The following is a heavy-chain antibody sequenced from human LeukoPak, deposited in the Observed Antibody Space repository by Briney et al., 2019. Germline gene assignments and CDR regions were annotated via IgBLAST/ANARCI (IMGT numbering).Heavy chain of an antibody. CDR3: AKDLLAATIDYYFDY. D-gene: IGHD5-12*01. CDR2: ISGSGGRT. J-gene: IGHJ4*02. Sequence: PGESLRLPCAASGFTFSSYAMSWVRQAPGKGLEWVSVISGSGGRTCYADSVKGRFTISRDNSKNTLYVQMNSLRAEDTAVYYCAKDLLAATIDYYFDYWGQGTLVTVSS. CDR1: GFTFSSYA. V-gene: IGHV3-23*01.